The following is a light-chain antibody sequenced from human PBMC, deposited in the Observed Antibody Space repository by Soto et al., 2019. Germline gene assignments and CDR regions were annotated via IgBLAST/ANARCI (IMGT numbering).Light chain of an antibody. CDR3: QQYNNWPQT. CDR1: QSVSSN. V-gene: IGKV3-15*01. J-gene: IGKJ1*01. CDR2: GAS. Sequence: EIVMTQSPATLSVSPGERATLSCRASQSVSSNLAWYQQKPGQAPRLLIYGASTRATGSPARFSGSGSRTEFTLTIGSLQPADFAVYYCQQYNNWPQTFGKGTKVEIK.